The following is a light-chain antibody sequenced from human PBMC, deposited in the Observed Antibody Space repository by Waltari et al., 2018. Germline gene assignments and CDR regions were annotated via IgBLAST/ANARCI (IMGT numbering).Light chain of an antibody. CDR1: QSVSSSY. J-gene: IGKJ2*01. V-gene: IGKV3-20*01. CDR3: QQYGSSPYT. CDR2: GAS. Sequence: EIVLPQSPGTLSLSPGERATLSCRASQSVSSSYLAWYQQKPGQAPRLLIYGASSRATGIPDRFSSSGSATDFTLTISRLEPEDFAVYYCQQYGSSPYTFGQGTKLEIK.